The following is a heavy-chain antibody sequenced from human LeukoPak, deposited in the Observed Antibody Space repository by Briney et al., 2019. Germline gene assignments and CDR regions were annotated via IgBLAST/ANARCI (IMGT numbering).Heavy chain of an antibody. CDR3: AREVVAATGGAFDI. V-gene: IGHV4-38-2*02. D-gene: IGHD2-15*01. CDR1: GYSTSSGYY. Sequence: SETLSLTCTVSGYSTSSGYYWGWIRQSPGKGLEWIGSIYHSGRTYYNPSLKSRLTISLDTSKNQFSLKLSSVTAADTAVYYCAREVVAATGGAFDIWGQGTMVTVSS. J-gene: IGHJ3*02. CDR2: IYHSGRT.